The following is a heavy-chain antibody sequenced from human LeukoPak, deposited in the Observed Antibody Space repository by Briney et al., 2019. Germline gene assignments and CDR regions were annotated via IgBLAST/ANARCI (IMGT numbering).Heavy chain of an antibody. CDR1: GFTFSSYG. D-gene: IGHD6-19*01. V-gene: IGHV3-30*18. Sequence: PGGSLRLSCAASGFTFSSYGMHWVRQAPGKGLEWVAVISYDGSNKYYADSVKGRFTISRDNSKNTLYLQMNSLRAEDTAVFYCAKGPGLAVAGSDYWGQGTLVTVSS. J-gene: IGHJ4*02. CDR2: ISYDGSNK. CDR3: AKGPGLAVAGSDY.